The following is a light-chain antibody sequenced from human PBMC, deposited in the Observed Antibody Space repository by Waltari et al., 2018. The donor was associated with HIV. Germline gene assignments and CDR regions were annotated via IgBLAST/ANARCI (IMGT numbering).Light chain of an antibody. CDR2: GNT. V-gene: IGLV1-40*01. CDR1: RPNTGAGYD. J-gene: IGLJ3*02. CDR3: QSYDTSLSSWV. Sequence: QSVLTQPPSVSGAPGQRVTTPSSGSRPNTGAGYDVPWYQQYPGTAPKVLIYGNTNRPSGVPDRFSGSKSGTSASLAITGLQAEDEADYYCQSYDTSLSSWVFGGGTKVTVL.